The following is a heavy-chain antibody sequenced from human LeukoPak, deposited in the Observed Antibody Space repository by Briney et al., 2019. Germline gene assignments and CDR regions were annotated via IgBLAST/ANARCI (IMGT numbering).Heavy chain of an antibody. J-gene: IGHJ4*02. V-gene: IGHV3-23*01. CDR3: AISIAARRVDFDY. CDR1: GFTFSSYA. D-gene: IGHD6-6*01. Sequence: PGGSLRLSCAASGFTFSSYAMSWVRQAPGKGLEWVSAISGSGGSTYYADSVKGRLTISRDNSKNTLYLQMNSLRAEDTAVYYCAISIAARRVDFDYWGQGTLVTVSS. CDR2: ISGSGGST.